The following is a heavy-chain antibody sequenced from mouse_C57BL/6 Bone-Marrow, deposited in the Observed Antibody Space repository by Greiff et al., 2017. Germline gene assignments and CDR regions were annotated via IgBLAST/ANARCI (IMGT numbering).Heavy chain of an antibody. CDR1: GYTFTSYW. CDR3: ARGTTTVVAHFDY. V-gene: IGHV1-72*01. J-gene: IGHJ2*01. CDR2: IVPNSGGT. D-gene: IGHD1-1*01. Sequence: QVQLQQPGAELVKPGASVKLSCKASGYTFTSYWMHWVKQRPGRGLVWIGRIVPNSGGTKYNEKFKSKATLTVDKSSSTAYMQLSCLTSEDSAVYYCARGTTTVVAHFDYWGQGTTPTVSS.